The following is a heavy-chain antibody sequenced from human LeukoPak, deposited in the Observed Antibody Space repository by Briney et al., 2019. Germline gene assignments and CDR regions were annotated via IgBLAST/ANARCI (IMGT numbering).Heavy chain of an antibody. V-gene: IGHV3-30-3*01. CDR2: ISYDGSNK. CDR3: ARADGGSYTAMPY. CDR1: GFTFSSYA. J-gene: IGHJ4*02. Sequence: GGSLRLSCAASGFTFSSYAMHWVRQAPGKGLEWVAVISYDGSNKYYADSVKGRFTISRDNSKNTLYLQMNSLRAEDTAVCYCARADGGSYTAMPYWGQGTLVTVSS. D-gene: IGHD5-18*01.